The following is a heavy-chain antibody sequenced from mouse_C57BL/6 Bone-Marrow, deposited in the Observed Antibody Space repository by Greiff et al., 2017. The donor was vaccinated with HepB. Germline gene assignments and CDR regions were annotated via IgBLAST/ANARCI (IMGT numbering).Heavy chain of an antibody. V-gene: IGHV1-47*01. CDR1: GYTFTTYP. J-gene: IGHJ2*01. Sequence: QVHVKQSGAELVKPGASVKMSCKASGYTFTTYPIEWMKQNHGKSLEWIGNFHPYNDDTNYNEKFKGKATLTVEKSSSTVYLELRRLTSDDSAVYYCARGLDGYYPYWGQGTTLTVSS. D-gene: IGHD2-3*01. CDR3: ARGLDGYYPY. CDR2: FHPYNDDT.